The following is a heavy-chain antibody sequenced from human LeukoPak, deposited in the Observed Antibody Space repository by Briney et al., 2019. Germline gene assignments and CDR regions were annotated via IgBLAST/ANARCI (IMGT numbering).Heavy chain of an antibody. Sequence: ASVKVSCKASGYIFSSYAMHWVRQAPGQRLEWMGWINAGNGSTKYSQKFQDRVTITRDTSANTAYMELSSLRSEDTAIYHCARSGYNYGTFDYWGQGTLVTVSS. CDR3: ARSGYNYGTFDY. J-gene: IGHJ4*02. CDR2: INAGNGST. CDR1: GYIFSSYA. D-gene: IGHD5-18*01. V-gene: IGHV1-3*01.